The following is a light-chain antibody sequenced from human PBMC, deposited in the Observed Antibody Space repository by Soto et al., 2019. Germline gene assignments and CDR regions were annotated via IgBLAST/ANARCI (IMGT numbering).Light chain of an antibody. CDR3: HHYGSTPWT. V-gene: IGKV3-20*01. Sequence: EIVLTQSPGTLSLSPGEGGTLSCRASQSVCSRCLAWYQQKPGQAPRLLIFGASSSATGIPDTFSGSGSGTDFTLTLSRLGPEDSAVYYCHHYGSTPWTFAQGTKVEI. CDR1: QSVCSRC. CDR2: GAS. J-gene: IGKJ1*01.